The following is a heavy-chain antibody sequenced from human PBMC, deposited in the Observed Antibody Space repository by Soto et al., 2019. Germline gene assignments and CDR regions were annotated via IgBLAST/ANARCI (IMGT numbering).Heavy chain of an antibody. Sequence: SETLSLTCTVSGGSISSYYWSWIRQPPGKGLEWIGYIYYSGSTNYNPSLKSRVTISVDTSKNQFSLKLSSVTAADTAVYYCARGTHDYGDYYYYYYYMDVWGKGTTVTVSS. CDR3: ARGTHDYGDYYYYYYYMDV. V-gene: IGHV4-59*01. CDR2: IYYSGST. J-gene: IGHJ6*03. CDR1: GGSISSYY. D-gene: IGHD4-17*01.